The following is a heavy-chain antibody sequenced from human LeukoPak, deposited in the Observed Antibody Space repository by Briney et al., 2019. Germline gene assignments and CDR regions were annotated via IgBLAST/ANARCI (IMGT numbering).Heavy chain of an antibody. CDR3: AREDSSSSKYNWFDP. Sequence: VKVSCKASGYTFTIYGISWVRQAPGQGLEWMGWISAYNGNTNYAQKLQGRVTMTTDTSTSTAYMELRSLRSDDTAVYYCAREDSSSSKYNWFDPWGQGTLVTVSS. V-gene: IGHV1-18*01. D-gene: IGHD6-6*01. CDR1: GYTFTIYG. J-gene: IGHJ5*02. CDR2: ISAYNGNT.